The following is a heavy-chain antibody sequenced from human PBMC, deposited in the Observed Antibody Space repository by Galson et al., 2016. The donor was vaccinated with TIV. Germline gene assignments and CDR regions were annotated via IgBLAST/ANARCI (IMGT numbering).Heavy chain of an antibody. J-gene: IGHJ3*02. CDR2: IYHSGST. V-gene: IGHV4-4*02. Sequence: SETLSLTCAVSGGSISSSNWWSWVRQPPGKGLEWIGEIYHSGSTNYNPSLKSRVTISLDTSKNQFSLTLTSVTAADTALFYCARVRRGNVGVVDATDAFDIWDQGTMVTVSS. D-gene: IGHD2-15*01. CDR3: ARVRRGNVGVVDATDAFDI. CDR1: GGSISSSNW.